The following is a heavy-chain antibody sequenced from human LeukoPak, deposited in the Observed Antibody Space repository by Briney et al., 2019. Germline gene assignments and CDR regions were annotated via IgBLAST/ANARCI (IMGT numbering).Heavy chain of an antibody. CDR1: GASISSYL. V-gene: IGHV4-59*01. Sequence: KPSETLSLTCTVSGASISSYLWTWIRQSPGKGLEWIGYISNIGTTNYNPSLKSRVTISGDASKNQFSLKLSSVTAADTAVYYCTRDRSALDTWGQGTIITVSS. CDR3: TRDRSALDT. J-gene: IGHJ3*02. CDR2: ISNIGTT.